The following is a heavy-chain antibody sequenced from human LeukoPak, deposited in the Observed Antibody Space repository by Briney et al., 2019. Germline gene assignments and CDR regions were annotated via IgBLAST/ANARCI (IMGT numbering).Heavy chain of an antibody. CDR2: IIPIFGTA. CDR3: ARVTYGGNSAGYYYYGMDV. CDR1: GGTFSSYA. D-gene: IGHD4-23*01. J-gene: IGHJ6*02. V-gene: IGHV1-69*13. Sequence: SVKVSCKASGGTFSSYAISWVRQAPGQGLEWMGGIIPIFGTANYAQKFQGRVTITADESTSTAYMELSSLRSEDTAVYYCARVTYGGNSAGYYYYGMDVWGQGTTVTVSS.